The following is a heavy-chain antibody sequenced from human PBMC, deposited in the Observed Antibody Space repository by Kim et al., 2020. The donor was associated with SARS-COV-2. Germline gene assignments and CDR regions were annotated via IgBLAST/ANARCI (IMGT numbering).Heavy chain of an antibody. V-gene: IGHV3-23*01. CDR1: GITFSSYA. CDR2: ISGSGGST. CDR3: ACTVTHYYYGMDV. J-gene: IGHJ6*02. D-gene: IGHD4-17*01. Sequence: GGSLRLSCAASGITFSSYAMSWVRQAPGKGLEWVSAISGSGGSTYYADSVKGRFTISRDNSKNTLYLQMNSLRAEDTAVYYCACTVTHYYYGMDVWGQGTTVTVSS.